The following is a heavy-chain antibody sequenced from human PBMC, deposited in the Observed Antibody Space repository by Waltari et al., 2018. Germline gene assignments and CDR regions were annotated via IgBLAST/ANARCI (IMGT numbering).Heavy chain of an antibody. CDR1: GVSLTSNTHY. Sequence: QLQLQESGPRLVRPPEPLSLLCRVSGVSLTSNTHYWAWVRQSPGQGLEWIGTVSYSGTTYISPSLKSRVSVSRDTSKNQVSLILGSVTAADMAVYYCATYIGASVGTAAFDVWGQGTMVTVSS. CDR2: VSYSGTT. CDR3: ATYIGASVGTAAFDV. V-gene: IGHV4-39*01. D-gene: IGHD5-12*01. J-gene: IGHJ3*01.